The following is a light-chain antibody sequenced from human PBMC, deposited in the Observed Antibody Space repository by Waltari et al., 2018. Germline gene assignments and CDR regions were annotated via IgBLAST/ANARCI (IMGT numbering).Light chain of an antibody. V-gene: IGLV8-61*01. CDR3: VLYRGRAIWV. Sequence: QTVVTQEPSFSVSPGGTVTLSCGLSSGSVSTNHYPSWYQQTPGQAPRTLIYSTNIRSTGVPDRFSCSILANKAALTITGAQANDECDYYCVLYRGRAIWVFGGGTKLTVL. CDR2: STN. CDR1: SGSVSTNHY. J-gene: IGLJ3*02.